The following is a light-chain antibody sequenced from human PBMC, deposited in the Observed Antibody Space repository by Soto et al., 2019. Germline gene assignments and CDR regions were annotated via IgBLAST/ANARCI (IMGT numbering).Light chain of an antibody. CDR3: QQYNKWPWT. V-gene: IGKV3-15*01. Sequence: EIVRTQSPATLSVSPGERATLSCRASQSVGGNFAWYQQKPGQAPRLLIYGTSARATGIPVRFSGSGSGTEFTLTISSLQSEDFAVYYCQQYNKWPWTFGQGTKVDIK. CDR1: QSVGGN. CDR2: GTS. J-gene: IGKJ1*01.